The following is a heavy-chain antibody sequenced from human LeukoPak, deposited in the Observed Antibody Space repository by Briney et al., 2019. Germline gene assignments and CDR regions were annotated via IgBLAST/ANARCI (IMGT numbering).Heavy chain of an antibody. D-gene: IGHD1-26*01. V-gene: IGHV4-4*07. CDR1: GGSIISYY. CDR3: ARDGTWSGSFSDH. CDR2: IYTSGTT. Sequence: SETLSLTCTVSGGSIISYYWSWIRQPAGKGLEWIGRIYTSGTTNYNPSLKSRVTMSVDTSKNQFSLNLSSVTAADTAVYYCARDGTWSGSFSDHWGQGTLVTVSS. J-gene: IGHJ4*02.